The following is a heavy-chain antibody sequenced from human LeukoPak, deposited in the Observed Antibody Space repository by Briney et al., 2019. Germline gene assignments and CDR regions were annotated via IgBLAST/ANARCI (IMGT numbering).Heavy chain of an antibody. CDR2: VNLQGGT. V-gene: IGHV4-4*02. CDR1: GGSITQTNY. CDR3: TRDSQGSRSYSVAS. D-gene: IGHD3-10*01. Sequence: PSETLSLTCDVSGGSITQTNYWTWVRQPPGKGLEWIGEVNLQGGTNYNPSLLRRVAISVDTSANHVSLQMTSVTAEDTAVYYCTRDSQGSRSYSVASSGQGTLVTVSS. J-gene: IGHJ5*01.